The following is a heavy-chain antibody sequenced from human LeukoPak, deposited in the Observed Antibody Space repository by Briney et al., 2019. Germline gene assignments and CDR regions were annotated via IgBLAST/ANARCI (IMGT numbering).Heavy chain of an antibody. J-gene: IGHJ6*02. CDR3: ARGPDTVTYYYYYGMDV. CDR2: MNPNSGNT. D-gene: IGHD4-11*01. V-gene: IGHV1-8*01. CDR1: GYSFTSYD. Sequence: ASVKVSCKASGYSFTSYDIKWVQQATGQGLEWMGWMNPNSGNTGYAQKFQGRVTMTRNTSISTAYMELSSLRSEDTAVYYCARGPDTVTYYYYYGMDVWGQGTTVTVSS.